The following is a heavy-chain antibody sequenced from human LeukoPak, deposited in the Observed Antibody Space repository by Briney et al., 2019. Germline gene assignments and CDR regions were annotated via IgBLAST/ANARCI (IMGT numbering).Heavy chain of an antibody. J-gene: IGHJ4*02. CDR3: TRGRAVAGNFDY. Sequence: TGGSLRLSCAASGFTFSGSAMHRVRQASGKGLEWVGRIRSKANSYATAYAASVKGRFTISRDDSKNTAYLQMNSLKTEDTAVYYCTRGRAVAGNFDYWGQGTLVTVSS. CDR2: IRSKANSYAT. D-gene: IGHD6-19*01. CDR1: GFTFSGSA. V-gene: IGHV3-73*01.